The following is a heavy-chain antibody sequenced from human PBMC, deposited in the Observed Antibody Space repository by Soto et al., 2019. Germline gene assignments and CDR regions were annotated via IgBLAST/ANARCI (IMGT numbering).Heavy chain of an antibody. J-gene: IGHJ5*02. CDR3: ARGSSSSVWFDP. D-gene: IGHD6-6*01. CDR1: GFTFSDYY. V-gene: IGHV3-11*01. CDR2: ISSGHSTI. Sequence: QVQLVESGGGLVKPGGSLRLSCAASGFTFSDYYMSWIRQAPGKGLEWVSYISSGHSTIYYADSVKGRSTISRDNAKNSLYLKMNSLRAEDTAVYYCARGSSSSVWFDPWGQGTLVTVSS.